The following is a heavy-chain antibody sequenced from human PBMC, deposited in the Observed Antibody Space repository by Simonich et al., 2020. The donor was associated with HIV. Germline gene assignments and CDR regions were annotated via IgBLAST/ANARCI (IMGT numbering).Heavy chain of an antibody. CDR3: ARTRAAAGTYYYYMDV. D-gene: IGHD6-13*01. Sequence: EVQLVESGGGLVQPGRSLRLSCTASGFTFGDYAMSWFRQAPGKGLEWVGFIRSKAYGGTTEYAASVKGRFTISRDDSKSSAYLQMNSLRAEETAVYYCARTRAAAGTYYYYMDVWGKGTTVTVSS. CDR2: IRSKAYGGTT. J-gene: IGHJ6*03. V-gene: IGHV3-49*03. CDR1: GFTFGDYA.